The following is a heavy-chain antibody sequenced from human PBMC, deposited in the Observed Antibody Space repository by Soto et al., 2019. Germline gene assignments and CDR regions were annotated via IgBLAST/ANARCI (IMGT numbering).Heavy chain of an antibody. J-gene: IGHJ3*02. Sequence: QVQLVQSGAEVKKPGSSVKVSCKDSGGTFSTYSMFWVRQAPGQGLEWMGRIIPMLGIANHAQRFQDIVTITADKSTDTAHMELSSLRSEDTALYYCTIGSWSGEVFDIWGQGTMVTGSS. CDR1: GGTFSTYS. CDR3: TIGSWSGEVFDI. CDR2: IIPMLGIA. V-gene: IGHV1-69*02. D-gene: IGHD2-21*01.